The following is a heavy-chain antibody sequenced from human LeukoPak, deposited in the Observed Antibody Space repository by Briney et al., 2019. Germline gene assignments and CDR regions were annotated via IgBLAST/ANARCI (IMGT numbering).Heavy chain of an antibody. Sequence: GGSLRLSCAASGFTFSSYAMHWVRQAPGKGLEWVAVILYDGSNKYYADSVKGRFTISRDNSKNTLYLQMNSLRAEDTAVYYCAKKNAAMAGGFDYWGQGTLVTVSS. CDR1: GFTFSSYA. D-gene: IGHD2-2*01. V-gene: IGHV3-30*04. J-gene: IGHJ4*02. CDR2: ILYDGSNK. CDR3: AKKNAAMAGGFDY.